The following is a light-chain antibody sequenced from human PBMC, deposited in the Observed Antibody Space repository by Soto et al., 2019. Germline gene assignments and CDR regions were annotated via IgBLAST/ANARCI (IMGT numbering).Light chain of an antibody. CDR2: SNN. V-gene: IGLV1-44*01. Sequence: QAVVTQPPSASGTPGQRVTISCSGSSSNIGSNTVIWYQHLPGTAPKLLIYSNNKWPSGVPDRFSGSKSGTSASLAISGLPAEDEADYYCAAWDDSMNAWVFGGGTKLTVL. CDR3: AAWDDSMNAWV. J-gene: IGLJ3*02. CDR1: SSNIGSNT.